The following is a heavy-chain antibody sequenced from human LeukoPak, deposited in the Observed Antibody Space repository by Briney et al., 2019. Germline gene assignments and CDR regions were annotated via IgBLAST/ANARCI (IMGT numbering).Heavy chain of an antibody. CDR2: MSGSGSSM. V-gene: IGHV3-11*01. CDR3: ATGKRRYDY. CDR1: GFSFSESY. Sequence: PGGSLRLSCAASGFSFSESYMTWIRQAPGKGLEWVAYMSGSGSSMYYADSVKGRFTISRDNARNSLYLNMSSLTDDDTAVYYCATGKRRYDYWGRGNLVTVSS. J-gene: IGHJ4*02. D-gene: IGHD6-25*01.